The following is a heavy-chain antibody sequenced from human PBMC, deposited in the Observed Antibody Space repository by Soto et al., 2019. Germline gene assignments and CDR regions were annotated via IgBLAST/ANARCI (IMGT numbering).Heavy chain of an antibody. V-gene: IGHV3-23*01. Sequence: GGSLRLSCAASGFTFSSYAMSWVRQAPGKGLEWVSAISGSGGSTYYADSVKGRFTISRDNSKNTLYLQMNSLRAEDTAVYYCAKEGAYDFWSGYPHTRLDYYGMDVWGQGTTVTVSS. D-gene: IGHD3-3*01. CDR3: AKEGAYDFWSGYPHTRLDYYGMDV. J-gene: IGHJ6*02. CDR2: ISGSGGST. CDR1: GFTFSSYA.